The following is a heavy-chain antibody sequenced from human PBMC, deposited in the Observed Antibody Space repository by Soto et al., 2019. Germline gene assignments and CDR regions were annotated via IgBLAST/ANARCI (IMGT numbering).Heavy chain of an antibody. J-gene: IGHJ4*02. D-gene: IGHD6-13*01. CDR3: AGVGVAAAGNDY. V-gene: IGHV1-3*01. Sequence: GASVKVSCKASGYTFTSYAMHWVRQAPGQRLEWMGWINAGNGNTKYSQKFQGRVTITRDTSASTAYMELSSLRSEDTAVYYCAGVGVAAAGNDYWGQGTLVTVS. CDR1: GYTFTSYA. CDR2: INAGNGNT.